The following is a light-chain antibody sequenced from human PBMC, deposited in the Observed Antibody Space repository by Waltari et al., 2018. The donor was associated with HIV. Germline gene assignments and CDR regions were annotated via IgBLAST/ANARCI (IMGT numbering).Light chain of an antibody. CDR2: GAS. Sequence: PGDRVTLSCRASQNIGSYLAWYQQKTGQPPSLLVYGASIRAPGIPARFTGRGSGTDFNLIIDGLQPDDCAVYYCHQYNDWPRCTFGQGTKVEIK. CDR1: QNIGSY. V-gene: IGKV3-11*01. CDR3: HQYNDWPRCT. J-gene: IGKJ2*02.